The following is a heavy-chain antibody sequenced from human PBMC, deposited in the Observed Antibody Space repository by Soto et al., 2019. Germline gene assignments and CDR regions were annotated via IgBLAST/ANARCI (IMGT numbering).Heavy chain of an antibody. Sequence: QVQLVESGGGVVQPGRSLRLSCAASGFTFNNYAMHWVRQTPGKGLEWVAFISYDGSSKYYADSVTGRFTISRDNSRNTLYLKMNSLRAEDTAVYYCARGDEYIYGNTFDSWGQGTLVTVSS. CDR1: GFTFNNYA. D-gene: IGHD5-18*01. J-gene: IGHJ4*02. V-gene: IGHV3-30-3*01. CDR2: ISYDGSSK. CDR3: ARGDEYIYGNTFDS.